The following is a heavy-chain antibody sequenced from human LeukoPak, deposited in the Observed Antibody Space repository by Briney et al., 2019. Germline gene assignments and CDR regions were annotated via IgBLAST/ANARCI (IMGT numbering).Heavy chain of an antibody. V-gene: IGHV3-30*02. CDR2: IRYDGSNK. J-gene: IGHJ4*02. Sequence: GGSLRLSCAASGFTFSTYSMNWVRQAPGKGLEWVAFIRYDGSNKYYADSVKGRFTISRDNSKNTLYLQMNSLRAEDTAVYYCAKEGLLWFGELSSFYYFDYWGQGTLVTVSS. CDR1: GFTFSTYS. D-gene: IGHD3-10*01. CDR3: AKEGLLWFGELSSFYYFDY.